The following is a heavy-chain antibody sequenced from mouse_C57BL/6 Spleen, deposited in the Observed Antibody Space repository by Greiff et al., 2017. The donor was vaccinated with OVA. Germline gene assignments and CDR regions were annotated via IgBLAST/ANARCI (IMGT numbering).Heavy chain of an antibody. CDR2: IDPSDSET. CDR3: ARRGNGYFDV. Sequence: QVQLQQPGAELVRPGSSVKLSCKASGYTFTSYWMHWVKQRPIQGLEWIGNIDPSDSETHYNQKFKDKATLTVDKSSSTAYMQLSSLTSEDSAVDYCARRGNGYFDVWGTGTTVTVSS. CDR1: GYTFTSYW. V-gene: IGHV1-52*01. D-gene: IGHD2-1*01. J-gene: IGHJ1*03.